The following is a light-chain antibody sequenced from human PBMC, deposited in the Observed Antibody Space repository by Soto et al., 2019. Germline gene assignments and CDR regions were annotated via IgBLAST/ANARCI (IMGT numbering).Light chain of an antibody. V-gene: IGKV1-5*03. CDR2: KAS. CDR3: QQYNSHWT. Sequence: DIQMTQSPSTLSASVGDRVTITCRASQGISSWVGWYEQKPGKAPKLLIYKASTLESWVPSRFSGSGSGTEITLNISSLQRDEFTTYCCQQYNSHWTFGQGTKVAVK. CDR1: QGISSW. J-gene: IGKJ1*01.